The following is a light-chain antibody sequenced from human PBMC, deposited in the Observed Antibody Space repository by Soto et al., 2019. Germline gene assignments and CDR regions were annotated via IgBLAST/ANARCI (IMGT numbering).Light chain of an antibody. Sequence: EIVMTQSPGTLSVSPGERATPSCRASQSVSSNLAWYQQKPGQAPRLLIYGASTRATGIPARFSGSGSETEFTLTISSLLSEDFAVYYCQQFYNWPRTFGQGTKV. CDR1: QSVSSN. J-gene: IGKJ1*01. V-gene: IGKV3-15*01. CDR3: QQFYNWPRT. CDR2: GAS.